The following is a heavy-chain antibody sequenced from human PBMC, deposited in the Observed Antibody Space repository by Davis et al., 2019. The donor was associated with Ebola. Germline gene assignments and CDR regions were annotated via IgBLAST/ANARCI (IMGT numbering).Heavy chain of an antibody. CDR2: INHSGST. CDR1: GGSFSGYY. CDR3: ARGESSGWYRAGRYFDL. D-gene: IGHD6-19*01. V-gene: IGHV4-34*01. J-gene: IGHJ2*01. Sequence: PSETLSLTCDVYGGSFSGYYWSWIRQPPGKGLEWIGEINHSGSTNYNPSLKSRVTISVDTSKNQFSLKLSSVTAADTAVYYCARGESSGWYRAGRYFDLWGRGTLVTVSS.